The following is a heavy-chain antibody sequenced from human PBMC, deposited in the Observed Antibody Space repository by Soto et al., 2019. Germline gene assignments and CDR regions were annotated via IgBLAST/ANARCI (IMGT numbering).Heavy chain of an antibody. J-gene: IGHJ5*02. V-gene: IGHV1-69*13. CDR2: IIPIFGTA. CDR1: GGTLSSYA. CDR3: ARDREAAAGIDP. Sequence: HVQLVQSGAEVKKPGSSVKDSCKASGGTLSSYAIRWVRRAPGQGLEWMGGIIPIFGTANYAQKFQGRVTITADESTSTAYMELSSLRSEDTAVYYCARDREAAAGIDPWGQGTLVTVSS. D-gene: IGHD6-13*01.